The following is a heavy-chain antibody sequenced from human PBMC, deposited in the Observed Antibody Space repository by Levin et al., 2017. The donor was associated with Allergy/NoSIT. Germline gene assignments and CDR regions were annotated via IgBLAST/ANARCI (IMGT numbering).Heavy chain of an antibody. J-gene: IGHJ4*02. CDR3: ARGLFDF. V-gene: IGHV3-48*04. CDR2: ISASGSPT. D-gene: IGHD5-12*01. Sequence: GESLKISCSVSGFTFEIYGMNWVRQAPGKRLEWVSHISASGSPTYYTDPVRGRFTISRDNAKQSLYLQMTSLRVEDTAVYYCARGLFDFWGQGALVTVSS. CDR1: GFTFEIYG.